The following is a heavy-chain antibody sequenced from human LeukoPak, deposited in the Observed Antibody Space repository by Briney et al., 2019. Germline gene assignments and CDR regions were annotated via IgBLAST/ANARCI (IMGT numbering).Heavy chain of an antibody. J-gene: IGHJ4*02. CDR2: ISGSGGST. D-gene: IGHD3-10*01. CDR3: AKDLFILITVVRGVNDY. Sequence: GGSLRLSCAASGFTFSSYAMSWVRQAPGKGLEWVSAISGSGGSTYYADSVKGRFTISRDNSKNTLYLQMNSLRAEDTAVYYCAKDLFILITVVRGVNDYWGQGTLVTVSS. V-gene: IGHV3-23*01. CDR1: GFTFSSYA.